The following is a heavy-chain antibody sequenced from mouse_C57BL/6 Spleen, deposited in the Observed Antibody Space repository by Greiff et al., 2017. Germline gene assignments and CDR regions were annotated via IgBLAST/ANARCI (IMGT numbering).Heavy chain of an antibody. CDR2: IYPGDGDT. V-gene: IGHV1-80*01. D-gene: IGHD2-2*01. J-gene: IGHJ3*01. Sequence: QVQLQQSGAELVKPGASVKISCKASGYAFSSYWMNWVKQRPGKGLEWIGQIYPGDGDTNYNGKFKGKATLTADKSSSTAYLQLSSLTSEDSAVYFCAGKGYDEGFAYWGQGTLVTVSA. CDR1: GYAFSSYW. CDR3: AGKGYDEGFAY.